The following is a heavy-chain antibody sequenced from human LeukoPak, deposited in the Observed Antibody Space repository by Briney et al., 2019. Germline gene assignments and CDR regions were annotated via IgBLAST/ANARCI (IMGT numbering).Heavy chain of an antibody. CDR1: GASISSYY. D-gene: IGHD1-14*01. Sequence: SETLSLTCTVSGASISSYYWSWIRQSVGKGLEWIGRIYSSGTTNYNSSLESRVTISVDTSKNQFSLKLSSVTAADTAVYYCARQSRGIIDYWGQGTLVTVSS. V-gene: IGHV4-4*07. CDR2: IYSSGTT. CDR3: ARQSRGIIDY. J-gene: IGHJ4*02.